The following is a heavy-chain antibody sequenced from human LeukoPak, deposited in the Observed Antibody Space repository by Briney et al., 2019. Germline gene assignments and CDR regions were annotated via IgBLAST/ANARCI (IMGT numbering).Heavy chain of an antibody. D-gene: IGHD3-22*01. J-gene: IGHJ4*02. CDR3: AKDYSSGYYLFDY. Sequence: GGSLRLSCAASGFTFSSNGMSWVRQPPGKGLEWVSAISRGGGNTYYANSVKGRFTISRDNSKNTLYLQMSSLRAEDTAVYYCAKDYSSGYYLFDYWGQGTLVTVSS. CDR2: ISRGGGNT. V-gene: IGHV3-23*01. CDR1: GFTFSSNG.